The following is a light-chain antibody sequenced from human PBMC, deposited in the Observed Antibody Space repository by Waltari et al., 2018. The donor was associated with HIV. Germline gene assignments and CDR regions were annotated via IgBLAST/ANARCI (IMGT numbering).Light chain of an antibody. CDR2: WAS. J-gene: IGKJ1*01. V-gene: IGKV4-1*01. CDR1: TSVLYSSNNKNY. CDR3: QQYYSTPRT. Sequence: DIVMTQSPDSLAVSLGERATINCKSSTSVLYSSNNKNYLAWYQQKPGQPPKLLIYWASTRESGVPDRFSGSGSGTDFTLTISSLQAEDVAVYSCQQYYSTPRTFGQGTKVEIK.